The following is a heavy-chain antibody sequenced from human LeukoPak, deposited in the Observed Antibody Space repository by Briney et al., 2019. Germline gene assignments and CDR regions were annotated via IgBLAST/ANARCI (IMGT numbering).Heavy chain of an antibody. D-gene: IGHD6-6*01. V-gene: IGHV3-7*01. J-gene: IGHJ3*02. CDR2: IKQDGSER. CDR1: GFTFSSYW. Sequence: GGSLRLSCAASGFTFSSYWMSWVRQAPGKGLEWVANIKQDGSERYYVDSLKGQFTISRDNTKNSLYLQMNSLRAEDTAVYYCARVASYAFDIWGQGTMVTVSS. CDR3: ARVASYAFDI.